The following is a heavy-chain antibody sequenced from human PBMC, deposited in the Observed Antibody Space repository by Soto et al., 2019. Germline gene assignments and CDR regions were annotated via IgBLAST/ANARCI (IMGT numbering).Heavy chain of an antibody. CDR2: IYYSGST. CDR3: ARDRLAYDSYFDY. J-gene: IGHJ4*02. V-gene: IGHV4-31*03. Sequence: LSLTCTVSGGSISSGGYYWSWIRQHPGKGLEWIGYIYYSGSTYYNPSLKSRVTISVDTSKNQFSLKLSSVTAADTAVHYCARDRLAYDSYFDYWGQGTLVTVSS. D-gene: IGHD3-22*01. CDR1: GGSISSGGYY.